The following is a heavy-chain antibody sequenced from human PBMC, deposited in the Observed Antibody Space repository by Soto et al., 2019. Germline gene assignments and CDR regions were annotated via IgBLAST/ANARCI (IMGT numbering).Heavy chain of an antibody. Sequence: QVQLVQSGAEVKKPGSSVKVSCKASGGTFSNYPISWVRQAPGQGLEWMGGIIPIFGTVNYAQKFQGRVTITADESTSTAYMELSILRSEDTAVYYCARGNHMWIQLWYFDLWGRGTLVTVSS. J-gene: IGHJ2*01. V-gene: IGHV1-69*12. CDR2: IIPIFGTV. CDR3: ARGNHMWIQLWYFDL. D-gene: IGHD5-18*01. CDR1: GGTFSNYP.